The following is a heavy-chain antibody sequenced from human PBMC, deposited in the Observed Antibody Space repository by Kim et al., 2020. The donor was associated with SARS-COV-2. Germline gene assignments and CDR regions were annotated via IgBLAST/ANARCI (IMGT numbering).Heavy chain of an antibody. CDR2: IYYSGST. V-gene: IGHV4-31*03. D-gene: IGHD3-3*01. CDR3: ARGGRWGFWMQLGY. CDR1: GGSISSGGYY. J-gene: IGHJ1*01. Sequence: SETLSLTCTVSGGSISSGGYYWSWIRQHPGKGLEWIGYIYYSGSTYYNPSLKSRVTISVDTSKNQFSLKLSSVTAADMAVYYCARGGRWGFWMQLGYWGQGTLVTVSS.